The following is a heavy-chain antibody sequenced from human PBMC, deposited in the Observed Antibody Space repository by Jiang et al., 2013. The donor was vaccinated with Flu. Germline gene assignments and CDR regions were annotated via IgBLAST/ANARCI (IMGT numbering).Heavy chain of an antibody. D-gene: IGHD3-22*01. J-gene: IGHJ1*01. CDR2: IYYTATT. V-gene: IGHV4-39*01. Sequence: PGLVKPSETLSLSCTVSGGSISSSSYYWGWIRQSPGKGLEWIASIYYTATTYYNPSLKSRVTMSVDMSKNKLSLKLSSVTAADTAMYYCATHKRGPSGRSYYVGENFQHWGRGTLVTVSS. CDR3: ATHKRGPSGRSYYVGENFQH. CDR1: GGSISSSSYY.